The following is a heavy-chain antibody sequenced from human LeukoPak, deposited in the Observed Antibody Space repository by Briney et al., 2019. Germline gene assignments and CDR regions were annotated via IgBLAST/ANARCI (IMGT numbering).Heavy chain of an antibody. V-gene: IGHV4-59*02. J-gene: IGHJ4*02. CDR3: ARVYSGSYSPDY. CDR2: IYHTGST. Sequence: SETLSLTCTISGGSVSDYYWSWIRQSPGKGLEWIGYIYHTGSTSYSPSLKSRVTISADTSQNQFSLKLSSVTAADTAVYYCARVYSGSYSPDYWGQGTLVTVSS. CDR1: GGSVSDYY. D-gene: IGHD1-26*01.